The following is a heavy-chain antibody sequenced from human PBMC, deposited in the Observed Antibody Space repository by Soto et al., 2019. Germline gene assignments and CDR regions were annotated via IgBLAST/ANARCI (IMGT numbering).Heavy chain of an antibody. CDR1: GSFISCYY. CDR2: IYSSGSSGST. D-gene: IGHD1-20*01. Sequence: FLSRRDLGSFISCYYWSWIGHRVVKGLECVGRIYSSGSSGSTNYNPSLKSRVTMSVDTSKNQLSLKVDSVTAADTAVYYCARVGNSSNDADHCHYGLDIWGQGTPVTVSS. J-gene: IGHJ6*01. CDR3: ARVGNSSNDADHCHYGLDI. V-gene: IGHV4-4*07.